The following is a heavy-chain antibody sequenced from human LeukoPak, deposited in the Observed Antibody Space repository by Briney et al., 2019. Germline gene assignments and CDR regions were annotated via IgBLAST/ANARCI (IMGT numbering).Heavy chain of an antibody. D-gene: IGHD3-10*01. J-gene: IGHJ4*02. V-gene: IGHV3-30*02. CDR1: GFTFSSYG. Sequence: GGSLRLSCGVSGFTFSSYGMHWVRQAPGKGLEGVAYIRYDGSNRHYADSVKGRFTTSRDNSKNTLYLQMNSLRGEDTAVYYCAKGGRITMLRGVQRDHYFDYWGQGTLVTVSS. CDR3: AKGGRITMLRGVQRDHYFDY. CDR2: IRYDGSNR.